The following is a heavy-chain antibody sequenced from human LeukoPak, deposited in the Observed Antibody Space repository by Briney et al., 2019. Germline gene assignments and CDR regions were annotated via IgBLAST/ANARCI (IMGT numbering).Heavy chain of an antibody. D-gene: IGHD2-8*01. V-gene: IGHV4-30-4*08. J-gene: IGHJ4*02. CDR3: ASKNNGSNIDY. CDR2: IYHSGST. Sequence: PSETLSLTCTVSGGSVSSSSYYWGWIRQPPGKGLEWIGYIYHSGSTYYSPSLKSRLTISVDTSKNQFSLKLSSVTAADTAVYFCASKNNGSNIDYWGQGTLVTVSS. CDR1: GGSVSSSSYY.